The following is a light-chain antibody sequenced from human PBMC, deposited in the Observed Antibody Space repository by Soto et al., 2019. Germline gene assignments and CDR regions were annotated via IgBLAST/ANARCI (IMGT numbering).Light chain of an antibody. CDR1: QSVSSSY. V-gene: IGKV3-20*01. CDR2: GAS. J-gene: IGKJ4*01. CDR3: QQYGTSPT. Sequence: EIVLTQSPGTLSLSPGERATLSCRASQSVSSSYLAWYQQKPGQAPRLLIYGASSRATGIPDTFNGSGSGTDFTLTISRLEPEDFAVYYCQQYGTSPTLGGGTKVEIK.